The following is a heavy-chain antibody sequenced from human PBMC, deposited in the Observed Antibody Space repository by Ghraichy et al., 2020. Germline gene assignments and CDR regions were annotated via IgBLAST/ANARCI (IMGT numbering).Heavy chain of an antibody. CDR2: ISGSGDRT. Sequence: GGSLRLSCAASGFTFGSHAMSWVRQAPGKGLDWVSAISGSGDRTYYADSVKGQFTISRDNSKNTLYLQMNSLRAEDTAVYYCAKEGSMGSVSIIDYWGQGTLVTVSS. V-gene: IGHV3-23*01. CDR1: GFTFGSHA. CDR3: AKEGSMGSVSIIDY. D-gene: IGHD5/OR15-5a*01. J-gene: IGHJ4*02.